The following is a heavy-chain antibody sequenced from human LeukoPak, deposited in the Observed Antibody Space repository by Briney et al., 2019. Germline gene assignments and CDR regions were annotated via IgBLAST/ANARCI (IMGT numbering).Heavy chain of an antibody. Sequence: SETLSLTCAVYGGSFSGYYWSWIRQPPGKGLEWIGEINHSGSTNYNPSLKSRVTISVDTSKNQFSLKLSSVTAADTAVYYCARGREMAIISDYWGQGTLVTVSS. J-gene: IGHJ4*02. CDR3: ARGREMAIISDY. V-gene: IGHV4-34*01. D-gene: IGHD5-24*01. CDR1: GGSFSGYY. CDR2: INHSGST.